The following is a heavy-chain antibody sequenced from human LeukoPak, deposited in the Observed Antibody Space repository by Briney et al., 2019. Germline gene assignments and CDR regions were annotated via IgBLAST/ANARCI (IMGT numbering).Heavy chain of an antibody. CDR3: ARDGASHEQFGY. D-gene: IGHD3-16*01. Sequence: GGSLRLSCAASGFTFSSYGMYWVRQDPGKGLVWVSRINNDGSGTNYADSVKGRFTVSRDNAKNTLYLQMNSLRAEDTAVYYCARDGASHEQFGYWGQGTLVTVSS. CDR2: INNDGSGT. V-gene: IGHV3-74*01. J-gene: IGHJ4*02. CDR1: GFTFSSYG.